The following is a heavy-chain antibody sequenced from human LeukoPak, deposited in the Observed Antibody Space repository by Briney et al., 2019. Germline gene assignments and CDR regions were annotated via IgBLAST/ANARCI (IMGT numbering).Heavy chain of an antibody. CDR3: AKDLEGSRWELLGY. V-gene: IGHV3-23*01. J-gene: IGHJ4*02. CDR1: GFTFNNYV. Sequence: PGGSLRLSCAASGFTFNNYVMSWVRQAPGKGLEWVAGIGSDARTSYADSVKGRFTISRDNSKNTLYLQMNSLRVEDTAVYYCAKDLEGSRWELLGYWGQGTLVTVSS. CDR2: IGSDART. D-gene: IGHD1-26*01.